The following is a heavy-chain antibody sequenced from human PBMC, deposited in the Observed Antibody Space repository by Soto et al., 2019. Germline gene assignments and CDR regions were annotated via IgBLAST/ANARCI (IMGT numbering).Heavy chain of an antibody. CDR2: MNPNSGGT. V-gene: IGHV1-2*02. CDR1: GYTFTGYF. D-gene: IGHD2-15*01. CDR3: ARVDCSGGSSQCSGMDV. Sequence: AAVEVSCKASGYTFTGYFMHWVRQAPGQGLEWMGWMNPNSGGTNYAQKFQGRVTMTRDTSISTAYMEMSRLRSDDTAVYYCARVDCSGGSSQCSGMDVWGQGTTVTVSS. J-gene: IGHJ6*02.